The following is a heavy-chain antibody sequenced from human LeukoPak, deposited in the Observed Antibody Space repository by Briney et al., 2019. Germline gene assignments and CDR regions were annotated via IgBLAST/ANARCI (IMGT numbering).Heavy chain of an antibody. Sequence: PSETLSLTGTVSGGSIRSGSYYGCWIRQPAGKGLEWIGRIYTRGSTNYNPSLKSRLTISVDTSKNQFSLKLSSVTAADTAVYYCARATREDDFWSGYQSNWFDPWGQGTLVTVSS. CDR3: ARATREDDFWSGYQSNWFDP. CDR1: GGSIRSGSYY. D-gene: IGHD3-3*01. V-gene: IGHV4-61*02. CDR2: IYTRGST. J-gene: IGHJ5*02.